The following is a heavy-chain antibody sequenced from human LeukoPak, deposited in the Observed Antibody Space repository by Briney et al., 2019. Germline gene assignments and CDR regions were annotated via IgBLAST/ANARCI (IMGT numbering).Heavy chain of an antibody. Sequence: SVKVSCKASGGTFSSYAISWVRQAPGQGLEWMGGIIPIFGTANYAQKFQGRVTITADESMSTAYMELSSLRSEDTAVYYCARDLDGYDFWSGLNWFDPWGQGTLVTVSS. CDR3: ARDLDGYDFWSGLNWFDP. CDR1: GGTFSSYA. CDR2: IIPIFGTA. J-gene: IGHJ5*02. D-gene: IGHD3-3*01. V-gene: IGHV1-69*13.